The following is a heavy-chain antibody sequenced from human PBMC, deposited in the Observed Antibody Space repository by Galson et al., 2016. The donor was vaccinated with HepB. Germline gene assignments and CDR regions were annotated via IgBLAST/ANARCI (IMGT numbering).Heavy chain of an antibody. V-gene: IGHV1-8*01. CDR3: ARVRIVLSPVVRGGWFDP. CDR2: MTPTSGNT. Sequence: SVKVSCKASGYSFSSYDINWVRQAPGQGLEWVGWMTPTSGNTGYAQKFQGRVTMTRDTSIRTAYMEFSRLRSEATAVYYCARVRIVLSPVVRGGWFDPWGQGTLVTVSS. J-gene: IGHJ5*02. CDR1: GYSFSSYD. D-gene: IGHD2-15*01.